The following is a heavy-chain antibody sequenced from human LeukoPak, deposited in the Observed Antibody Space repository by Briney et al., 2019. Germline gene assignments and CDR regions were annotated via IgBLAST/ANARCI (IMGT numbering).Heavy chain of an antibody. CDR1: GGSISSSSYY. J-gene: IGHJ4*02. CDR3: ARHITMVRGAMNYFDY. D-gene: IGHD3-10*01. CDR2: IYYSGST. Sequence: PSETLSLTCTVSGGSISSSSYYWSWIRQPPGKGLEWIGYIYYSGSTNYNPSLKSRVTISVDTSKNQFSLKLSSVTAADTAVYYCARHITMVRGAMNYFDYWGQGTLVTVSS. V-gene: IGHV4-61*05.